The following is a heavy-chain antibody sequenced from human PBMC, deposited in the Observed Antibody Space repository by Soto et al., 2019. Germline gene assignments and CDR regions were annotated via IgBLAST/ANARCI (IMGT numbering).Heavy chain of an antibody. V-gene: IGHV1-69*13. CDR1: GGTFSSYA. CDR3: ARVGCSSTSCSV. D-gene: IGHD2-2*01. Sequence: SVKVSCKASGGTFSSYAISWVRQAPGQGLEWMGGIIPIFGTANYAQKFQGRVTITADESTSTAYMELSSLRSEDTAVYHCARVGCSSTSCSVWGQGTTVTVSS. J-gene: IGHJ6*02. CDR2: IIPIFGTA.